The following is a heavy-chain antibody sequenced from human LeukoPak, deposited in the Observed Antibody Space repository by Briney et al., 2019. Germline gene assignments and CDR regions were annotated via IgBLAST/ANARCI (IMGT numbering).Heavy chain of an antibody. J-gene: IGHJ4*02. D-gene: IGHD3-10*01. V-gene: IGHV4-34*01. CDR2: INHSGST. Sequence: KPSETLSLTRAVYGGSFSGYYWSWIRQPPGKGLEWIGEINHSGSTNYNPSLKSRVTISVDTSKNQFSLKLSSVTAADTAVYYCASISGSGSLHEDYWGQGTLVTVSS. CDR3: ASISGSGSLHEDY. CDR1: GGSFSGYY.